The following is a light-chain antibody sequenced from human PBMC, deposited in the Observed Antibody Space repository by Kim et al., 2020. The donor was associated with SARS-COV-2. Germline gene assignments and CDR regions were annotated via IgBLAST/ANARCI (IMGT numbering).Light chain of an antibody. J-gene: IGLJ3*02. V-gene: IGLV1-51*01. CDR3: ATWDGSLTSAV. CDR2: DSH. Sequence: QSVLTQPPSVSAAPGQRVTISCSGSSANIGTNHVSWYRKFPGTAPQLLIYDSHKRTSGIPDRFSGSKSGTSATLGITGLQTGDEADYYCATWDGSLTSAVFGGGTKVTVL. CDR1: SANIGTNH.